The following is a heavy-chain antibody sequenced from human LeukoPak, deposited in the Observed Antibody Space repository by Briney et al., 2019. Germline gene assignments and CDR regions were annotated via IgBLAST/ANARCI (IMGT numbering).Heavy chain of an antibody. J-gene: IGHJ4*02. V-gene: IGHV3-33*08. CDR1: GFTSTTYG. D-gene: IGHD2-8*01. Sequence: GGSLRLSCAASGFTSTTYGMHWVRQAPGKGLEWVAVIWSDGSKTYYVDSVKGRFTISRDYAKNTLYLQMSSLRAEDTAVYYCARAGASNEFDYWGQGTLVTVSS. CDR2: IWSDGSKT. CDR3: ARAGASNEFDY.